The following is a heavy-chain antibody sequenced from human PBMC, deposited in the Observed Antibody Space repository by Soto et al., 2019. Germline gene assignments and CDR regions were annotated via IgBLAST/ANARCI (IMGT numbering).Heavy chain of an antibody. D-gene: IGHD5-12*01. CDR2: ISGSGGST. CDR3: AKEGWGSGYDSTGY. Sequence: EVQLLESGGGLVQPGGSLRPSCAASGFTFSSYTRGWVRQAPGKGLEWVSAISGSGGSTYYADSVKGRFTISRDNSKNTLYLQMNSLRAEDTAVYYCAKEGWGSGYDSTGYWGQGTLVTVSS. V-gene: IGHV3-23*01. CDR1: GFTFSSYT. J-gene: IGHJ4*02.